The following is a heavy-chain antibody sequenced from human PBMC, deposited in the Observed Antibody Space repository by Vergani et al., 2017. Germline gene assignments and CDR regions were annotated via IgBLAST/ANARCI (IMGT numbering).Heavy chain of an antibody. CDR2: IIPIFGTA. J-gene: IGHJ6*02. V-gene: IGHV1-69*12. Sequence: QVQLVQSGAEVKKPGSSVKVSCKASGGTFSSYAISWVRQAPGQGLEWMGGIIPIFGTANYAQKFQGRVTITADESTSTAYMELSSLRSEDTAVYYCAETXARSYYYYYYGMDVWGQGTTVTVSS. CDR1: GGTFSSYA. CDR3: AETXARSYYYYYYGMDV.